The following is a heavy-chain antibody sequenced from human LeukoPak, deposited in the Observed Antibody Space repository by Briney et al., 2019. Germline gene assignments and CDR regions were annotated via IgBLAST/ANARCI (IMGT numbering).Heavy chain of an antibody. CDR2: ISAFNGNT. J-gene: IGHJ4*02. CDR1: GYTFTNYD. D-gene: IGHD3-10*01. V-gene: IGHV1-18*01. CDR3: ARAPYGSGSYYLDY. Sequence: ASVKVSCKASGYTFTNYDISWVRQAPGQGLEWMGWISAFNGNTNYAQKLQGRVTMTTDTSTSTAYMELRSLRSDDTAVYYCARAPYGSGSYYLDYWGQGTLVTVSS.